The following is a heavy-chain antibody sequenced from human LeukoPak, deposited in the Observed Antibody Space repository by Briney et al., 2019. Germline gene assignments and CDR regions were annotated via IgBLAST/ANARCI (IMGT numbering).Heavy chain of an antibody. CDR1: GGSISSYY. CDR3: ARGFDESSGWWGGY. J-gene: IGHJ4*02. CDR2: IYYSGST. Sequence: SETLSLTCTVSGGSISSYYWSWIRQPPGKGLEWIGYIYYSGSTNYNPSLKSRVTISVDTSKNQFSLKLSSVTAADTAVYYCARGFDESSGWWGGYWGQGTLVTVSS. D-gene: IGHD6-19*01. V-gene: IGHV4-59*01.